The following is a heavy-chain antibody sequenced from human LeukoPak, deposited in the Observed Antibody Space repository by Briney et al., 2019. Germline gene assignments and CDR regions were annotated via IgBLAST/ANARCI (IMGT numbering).Heavy chain of an antibody. Sequence: SSDTLSLMRSVSGGPMRYYFWIWIRQPPGKGGEWIGYIYYCGSTNHNPSLKSRVTISVDTSKNQFSLKLRSVTAADTAVYYCARGAFRTVVVETRYYYYMDVWGKGTTVTVSS. V-gene: IGHV4-59*07. J-gene: IGHJ6*03. D-gene: IGHD3-22*01. CDR2: IYYCGST. CDR3: ARGAFRTVVVETRYYYYMDV. CDR1: GGPMRYYF.